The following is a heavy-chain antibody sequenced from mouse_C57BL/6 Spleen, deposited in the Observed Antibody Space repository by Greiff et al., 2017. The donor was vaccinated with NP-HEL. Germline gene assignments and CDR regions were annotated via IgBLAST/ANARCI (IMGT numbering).Heavy chain of an antibody. V-gene: IGHV2-2*01. CDR3: ARNYGSTLYVDY. J-gene: IGHJ2*01. CDR2: IWSGGST. D-gene: IGHD1-1*01. CDR1: GFSLTSYG. Sequence: VKLMESGPGLVQPSQSLSITCTVSGFSLTSYGVHWVRQSPGKGLEWLGVIWSGGSTDYNAAFISRLSISKDNTKSQVFFKMNSLQADDTAIYYCARNYGSTLYVDYWGQGTTLTVSS.